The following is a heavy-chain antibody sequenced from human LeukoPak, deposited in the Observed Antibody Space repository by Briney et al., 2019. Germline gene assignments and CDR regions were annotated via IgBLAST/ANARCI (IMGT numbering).Heavy chain of an antibody. V-gene: IGHV4-38-2*01. CDR3: ARRRDSGRFDP. Sequence: FIWNFFHSATTFYTSSLKSRVTISGDTSKNQFSLRLSSVTAADTAVYYCARRRDSGRFDPWGQGTLVTVSS. D-gene: IGHD5-12*01. CDR2: FFHSATT. J-gene: IGHJ5*02.